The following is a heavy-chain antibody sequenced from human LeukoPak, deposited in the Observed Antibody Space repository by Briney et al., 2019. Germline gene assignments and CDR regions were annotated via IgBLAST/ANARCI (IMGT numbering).Heavy chain of an antibody. D-gene: IGHD1-14*01. J-gene: IGHJ6*02. CDR3: AKGGARTHYYYGLDV. CDR1: GFTFSSFA. Sequence: PGGSLRLSCAAPGFTFSSFAMSWVRQAPRKGLEWVSAISGGGGSTDYADSVKGRFTISRDNSKNTLYLQMNSLRAEDTAVYYCAKGGARTHYYYGLDVWGQGTTVTVSS. CDR2: ISGGGGST. V-gene: IGHV3-23*01.